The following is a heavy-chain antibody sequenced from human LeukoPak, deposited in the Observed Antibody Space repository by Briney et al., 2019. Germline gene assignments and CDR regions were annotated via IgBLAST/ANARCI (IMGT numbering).Heavy chain of an antibody. CDR2: INHSGST. Sequence: SETLSLTCAVYGGSFSGYYWSWIRQPPGKGLEWIGEINHSGSTNYNPSLKSRVTISVDTSKNQFSLKLSSVTAADTAVYYCARSYSRITMIYRDAFDIWSQGTMVTVSS. CDR3: ARSYSRITMIYRDAFDI. V-gene: IGHV4-34*01. J-gene: IGHJ3*02. CDR1: GGSFSGYY. D-gene: IGHD3-22*01.